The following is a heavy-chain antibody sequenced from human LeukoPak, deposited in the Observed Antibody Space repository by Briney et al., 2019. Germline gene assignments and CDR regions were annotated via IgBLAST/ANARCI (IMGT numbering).Heavy chain of an antibody. D-gene: IGHD6-19*01. CDR2: IYTGGTT. V-gene: IGHV3-53*01. Sequence: PGGSLRLSCAASGFTVSTNYMTWVRQAPGKGLEWVSVIYTGGTTHYADSVKGRFTISRDNSKNTLYLEMNSLRAEDAAVYFCARSPAFYDGAVVKYYFDYWGQGTLVTVSS. CDR1: GFTVSTNY. J-gene: IGHJ4*02. CDR3: ARSPAFYDGAVVKYYFDY.